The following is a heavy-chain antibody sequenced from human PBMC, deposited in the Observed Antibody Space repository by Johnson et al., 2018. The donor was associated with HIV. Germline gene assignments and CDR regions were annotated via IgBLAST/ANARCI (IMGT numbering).Heavy chain of an antibody. CDR1: GLSVSINY. J-gene: IGHJ3*02. V-gene: IGHV3-53*01. D-gene: IGHD3-22*01. Sequence: VQLVESGGGLIQPGGSLRLSCAVSGLSVSINYITWVRQAPGKGLEWVSVIHSGGSTYYADSVKGRFTISRDNSKNTLYLQMNSLRAEDTAVYYCARAWVNYYDSPDAFDIWGQGTMVTVSS. CDR3: ARAWVNYYDSPDAFDI. CDR2: IHSGGST.